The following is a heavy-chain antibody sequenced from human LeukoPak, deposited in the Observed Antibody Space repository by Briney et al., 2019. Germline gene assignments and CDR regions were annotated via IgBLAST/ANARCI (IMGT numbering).Heavy chain of an antibody. J-gene: IGHJ3*02. D-gene: IGHD3-16*01. CDR1: GGSISSYY. V-gene: IGHV4-59*12. CDR3: ARVMIPGAFDI. Sequence: PSETLSLTCTVSGGSISSYYWSWIRQPPGKGLEWIGNIYYSGSTYYNPPLKSRVTISVDTSKNQFSLRLSSVTAADTAVYYCARVMIPGAFDIWGQGTMVTVSS. CDR2: IYYSGST.